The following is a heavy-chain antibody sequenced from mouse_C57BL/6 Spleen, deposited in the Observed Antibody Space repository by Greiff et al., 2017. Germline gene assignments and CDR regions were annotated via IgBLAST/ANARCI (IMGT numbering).Heavy chain of an antibody. Sequence: EVKLVESGGGLVKPGGSLKLSCAASGFTFSDYGMHWVRQAPGKGLEWVGYISSGSSTIYYADTVKGRFTISRDNAKNTLCLQRTSLRSEDTAMYYGAREDGSSLSYWYFDVWGTGTTVTVSS. D-gene: IGHD1-1*01. CDR3: AREDGSSLSYWYFDV. V-gene: IGHV5-17*01. CDR2: ISSGSSTI. J-gene: IGHJ1*03. CDR1: GFTFSDYG.